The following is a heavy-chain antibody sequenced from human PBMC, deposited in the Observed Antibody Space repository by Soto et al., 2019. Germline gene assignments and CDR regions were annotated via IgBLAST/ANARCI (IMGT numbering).Heavy chain of an antibody. Sequence: SEALPLTCSVFGGSISPYYWSWIRQSPGKGLEWIANIYYRGNTNYNPSLESRVTISIDTSKNQFSLKLNSLTAADTAVYYCARHSKKTGDFDYYYGMDVWGQGTTVT. CDR2: IYYRGNT. D-gene: IGHD7-27*01. CDR3: ARHSKKTGDFDYYYGMDV. J-gene: IGHJ6*01. V-gene: IGHV4-59*08. CDR1: GGSISPYY.